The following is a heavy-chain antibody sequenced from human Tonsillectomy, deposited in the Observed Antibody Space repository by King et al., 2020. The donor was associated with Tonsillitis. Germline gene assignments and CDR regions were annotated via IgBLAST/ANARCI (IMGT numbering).Heavy chain of an antibody. Sequence: QLQESGPGLVRPSETLSLTCTVSGGSISNYYWSWIRQPPGKGLEWIGYVYNSGSSYYNPSLKSRVTMSVDTSKNQLSLKLSSVTAADTAVYFCARDFIDRWYFDLWGRGTLVTVSS. CDR2: VYNSGSS. CDR3: ARDFIDRWYFDL. J-gene: IGHJ2*01. D-gene: IGHD3-16*02. V-gene: IGHV4-59*01. CDR1: GGSISNYY.